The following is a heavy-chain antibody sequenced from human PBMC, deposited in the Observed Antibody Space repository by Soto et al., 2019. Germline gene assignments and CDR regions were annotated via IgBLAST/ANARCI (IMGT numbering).Heavy chain of an antibody. Sequence: GGSLRLSCAASGFTFSNAWMSWVRQAPGKGLEWVGRIKSKTDGGTTDYAAPVKGRFTISRDDSKNTLYLQMNSLKTEDTAVYYCTTDRTTVTIASYYYYYMDVWGKGTTVTVSS. D-gene: IGHD4-4*01. CDR2: IKSKTDGGTT. J-gene: IGHJ6*03. V-gene: IGHV3-15*01. CDR1: GFTFSNAW. CDR3: TTDRTTVTIASYYYYYMDV.